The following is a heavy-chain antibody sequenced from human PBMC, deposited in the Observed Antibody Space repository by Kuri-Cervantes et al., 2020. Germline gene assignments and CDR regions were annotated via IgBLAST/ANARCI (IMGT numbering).Heavy chain of an antibody. J-gene: IGHJ3*02. V-gene: IGHV4-39*07. CDR3: ARDQGSDYYDSSGDAAFDI. CDR1: GGSISSSSYY. CDR2: IYYSGST. D-gene: IGHD3-22*01. Sequence: ESLKISCTVSGGSISSSSYYWGWIRQPPGKGLEWIGSIYYSGSTNYNPSLKSRVTISVDTSKNQFSLKLSSVTAADTAVYYCARDQGSDYYDSSGDAAFDIWGQGTMVTVSS.